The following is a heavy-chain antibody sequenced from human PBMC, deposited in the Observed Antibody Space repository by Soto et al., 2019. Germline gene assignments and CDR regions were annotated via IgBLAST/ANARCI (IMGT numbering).Heavy chain of an antibody. CDR1: GYTLTELF. J-gene: IGHJ4*02. D-gene: IGHD3-22*01. Sequence: ASVKVSCKVSGYTLTELFMHWVRQAPGKGLEWMGGFDPEDGETIYAQKFQGRVTMTEDTSTDTAYMELSSLRSEDTAVYYCATDGGSLDYYDSSGYYYFDYWGQGTLVTVSS. CDR2: FDPEDGET. CDR3: ATDGGSLDYYDSSGYYYFDY. V-gene: IGHV1-24*01.